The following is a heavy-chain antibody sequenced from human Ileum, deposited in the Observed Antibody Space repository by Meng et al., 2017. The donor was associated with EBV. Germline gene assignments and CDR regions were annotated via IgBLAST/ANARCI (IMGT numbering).Heavy chain of an antibody. V-gene: IGHV4-61*08. Sequence: FQGPGRVLGIPSEHLSSPCAVSIGSVSSYGYYWTLIRQPPGKGLGWIGYMSYTGSTNYKSTLKSRVTISVDKSKNQFSLKLSSVTAADTAVYYCARERGGGDRGIQWGQGTLVTVSS. CDR3: ARERGGGDRGIQ. CDR2: MSYTGST. D-gene: IGHD2-21*02. CDR1: IGSVSSYGYY. J-gene: IGHJ4*02.